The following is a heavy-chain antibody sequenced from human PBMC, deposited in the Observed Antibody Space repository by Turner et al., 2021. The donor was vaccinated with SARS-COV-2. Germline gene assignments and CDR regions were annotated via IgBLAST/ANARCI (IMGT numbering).Heavy chain of an antibody. CDR3: ARLLNPGSYYYYYYGMDV. CDR1: GGSISSSNYY. J-gene: IGHJ6*02. CDR2: IYYSGST. Sequence: QLQLQESGPGLVKPSETLYLTCTVTGGSISSSNYYWGGIRQPPGKGLEWIGSIYYSGSTYDNPSIQSRVTISVDTSKNQFSLKLSSVTAADTAVYYCARLLNPGSYYYYYYGMDVWGQGTTVTVSS. D-gene: IGHD3-10*01. V-gene: IGHV4-39*01.